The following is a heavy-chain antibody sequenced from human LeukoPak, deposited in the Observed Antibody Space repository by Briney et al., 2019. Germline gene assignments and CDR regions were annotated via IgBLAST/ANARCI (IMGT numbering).Heavy chain of an antibody. CDR2: TYYRSKWYN. V-gene: IGHV6-1*01. CDR1: GDSVSSNSAA. CDR3: ARDMWQQWLANWFDP. J-gene: IGHJ5*02. D-gene: IGHD6-19*01. Sequence: SQTLSLACAISGDSVSSNSAAWNWIRQYPSRGLEWLGRTYYRSKWYNDYAVSVKSRITINPDTSKNQFSLQLNSVTPEDTAVYYCARDMWQQWLANWFDPWGQGTLVTVSS.